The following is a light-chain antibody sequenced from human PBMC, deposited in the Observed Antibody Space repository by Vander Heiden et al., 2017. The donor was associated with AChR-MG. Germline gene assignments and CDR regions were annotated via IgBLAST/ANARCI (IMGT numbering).Light chain of an antibody. J-gene: IGKJ1*01. CDR2: GAS. Sequence: IVLTQSPGTLSLSTGETVTLSCRASQIISSNYLAWYQHRPGQAPTLLIYGASIRATGIPARFSGSGSGTDFTLTISRLESEDFAVYYCHQYGSSPRTFGQGTRVEI. CDR1: QIISSNY. V-gene: IGKV3-20*01. CDR3: HQYGSSPRT.